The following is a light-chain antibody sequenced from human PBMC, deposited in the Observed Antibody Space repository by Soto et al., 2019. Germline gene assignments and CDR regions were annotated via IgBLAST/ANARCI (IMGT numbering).Light chain of an antibody. CDR2: DIS. CDR3: QHRMNWPLP. V-gene: IGKV3D-15*01. Sequence: TVMTQSPSTLPVSPGERATLSCRASQSVSSKLAWYQQKPGQPPRLLSYDISTRATGIPARFNGSGSQTDFTLTISSLEPEDFELYYCQHRMNWPLPFGQGTRLEIK. J-gene: IGKJ5*01. CDR1: QSVSSK.